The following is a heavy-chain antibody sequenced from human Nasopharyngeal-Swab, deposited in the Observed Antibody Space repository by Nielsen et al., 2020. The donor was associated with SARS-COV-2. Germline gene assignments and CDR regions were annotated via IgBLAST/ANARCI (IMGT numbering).Heavy chain of an antibody. J-gene: IGHJ6*03. CDR3: ARTAGYYYMDV. D-gene: IGHD6-13*01. Sequence: SETLSLTCAVSGVSISSGGYSWSWLRQPPGKGLEWIGYMYHSGSTYYNPSLKSRVTISVDRSKNQFSLKLNSVTAADTADYYCARTAGYYYMDVWGKGTTVTVSS. V-gene: IGHV4-30-2*02. CDR1: GVSISSGGYS. CDR2: MYHSGST.